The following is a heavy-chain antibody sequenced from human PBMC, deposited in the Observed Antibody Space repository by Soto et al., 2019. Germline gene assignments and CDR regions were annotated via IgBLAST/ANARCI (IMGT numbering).Heavy chain of an antibody. V-gene: IGHV3-33*01. CDR1: GFTFSSYG. J-gene: IGHJ6*02. CDR2: IWYDGSNK. Sequence: PGGSLRLSCAASGFTFSSYGMHWVRQAPGKGLEWVAVIWYDGSNKCYADSVKGRFTISRDNSKNTLYLQMNSLRAEDTAVYYCARDRDYYGMDVWGQGTTVTVS. CDR3: ARDRDYYGMDV.